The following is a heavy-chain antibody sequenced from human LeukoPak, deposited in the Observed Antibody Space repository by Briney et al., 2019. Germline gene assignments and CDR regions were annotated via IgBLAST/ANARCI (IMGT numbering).Heavy chain of an antibody. V-gene: IGHV3-23*01. CDR3: AKSLFTSATGTGRAFHI. Sequence: PGGSLRLSCAASGFSFSAYPMGWARQDPGKGLQWLSGISGSGDVTFHADRVKGRFAISRDKSKNTLVLQMTGLRAGDTAEYFCAKSLFTSATGTGRAFHIWGQGTMVTVSS. CDR1: GFSFSAYP. D-gene: IGHD1-1*01. J-gene: IGHJ3*02. CDR2: ISGSGDVT.